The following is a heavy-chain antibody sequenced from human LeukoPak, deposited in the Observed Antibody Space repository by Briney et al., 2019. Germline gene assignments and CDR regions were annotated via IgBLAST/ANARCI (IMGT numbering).Heavy chain of an antibody. J-gene: IGHJ2*01. V-gene: IGHV4-4*07. CDR2: IYTSGST. D-gene: IGHD6-13*01. Sequence: PSETLSLTCTVSGGSISSYYWSWIRQPAGKGLEWIGRIYTSGSTNYNPSLKSRVTMSVDTSKNQFSLKLSSVTAADTAVYYCARVGSSSWYLYWYFDLWGRGTLVTVSS. CDR1: GGSISSYY. CDR3: ARVGSSSWYLYWYFDL.